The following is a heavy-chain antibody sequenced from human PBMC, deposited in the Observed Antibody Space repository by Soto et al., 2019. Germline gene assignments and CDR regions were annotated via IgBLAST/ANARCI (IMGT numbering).Heavy chain of an antibody. CDR3: ASPSRFDSSGYYFDS. J-gene: IGHJ4*02. D-gene: IGHD3-22*01. V-gene: IGHV4-38-2*01. CDR2: IYYSGTT. Sequence: SETLSLTCAVSGYSISNSYYWGCIRQPPGKGLEWIGEIYYSGTTKYNQSLKSRVTISVETSKNQFSLKLSSVTAADTAVYYCASPSRFDSSGYYFDSWGQGTQVTSPQ. CDR1: GYSISNSYY.